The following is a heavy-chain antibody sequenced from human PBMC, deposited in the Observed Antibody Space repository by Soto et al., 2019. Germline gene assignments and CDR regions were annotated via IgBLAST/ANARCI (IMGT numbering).Heavy chain of an antibody. V-gene: IGHV3-21*04. Sequence: GGSLRLSCAVSGFTFEDYAMHWVRQAPGKGLEWVSSISSTTNYIYYGDSMKGRFTISRDNAKNSLYLEMNSLRAEDTAIYYCVATYGDYLDYWGQGTLVTVSS. D-gene: IGHD4-17*01. CDR3: VATYGDYLDY. CDR1: GFTFEDYA. CDR2: ISSTTNYI. J-gene: IGHJ4*02.